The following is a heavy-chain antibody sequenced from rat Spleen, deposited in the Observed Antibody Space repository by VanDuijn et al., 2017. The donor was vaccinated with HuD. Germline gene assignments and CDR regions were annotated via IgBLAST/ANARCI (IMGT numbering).Heavy chain of an antibody. CDR3: TRGGGYDRYCDY. J-gene: IGHJ2*01. CDR1: GFFLTSYN. D-gene: IGHD1-12*03. V-gene: IGHV2-63*01. CDR2: MRYNGDT. Sequence: QVQLKESGPGLVQPSQTLSLTCTVSGFFLTSYNVHWVRQPPGKGLEWMGRMRYNGDTSYNSALKSRLSISRDTSKDQVVLKVNRRQGDDTGTYYCTRGGGYDRYCDYWGQGVTVTVSS.